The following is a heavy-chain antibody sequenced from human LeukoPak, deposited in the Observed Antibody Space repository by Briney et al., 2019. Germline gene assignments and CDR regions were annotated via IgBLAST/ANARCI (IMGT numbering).Heavy chain of an antibody. CDR2: IIPILGIA. CDR1: GGTFSSYA. Sequence: SVKVSCKASGGTFSSYAISWVRQAPGQGLERMGRIIPILGIANYAQKFQGRVTITADKSTSTAYMELSSLRSEDTAVYYCAREYYYDSSGLTQQSDYWGQGTLVTVSS. J-gene: IGHJ4*02. CDR3: AREYYYDSSGLTQQSDY. V-gene: IGHV1-69*04. D-gene: IGHD3-22*01.